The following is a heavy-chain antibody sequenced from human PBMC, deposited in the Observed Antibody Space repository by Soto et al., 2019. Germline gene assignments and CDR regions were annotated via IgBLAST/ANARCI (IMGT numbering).Heavy chain of an antibody. V-gene: IGHV6-1*01. CDR2: TDYRSKWYN. Sequence: SPSLPLTCDISGDSVSSNSAAWNWIRQSPSRGLEWLGRTDYRSKWYNDYAVSVKSRITINPDTSKNQFSLQLNSVTPEDTAVYYCARDSVVPAAIHPRRYYYYGMDVWGQETTHTVSS. CDR3: ARDSVVPAAIHPRRYYYYGMDV. D-gene: IGHD2-2*02. CDR1: GDSVSSNSAA. J-gene: IGHJ6*02.